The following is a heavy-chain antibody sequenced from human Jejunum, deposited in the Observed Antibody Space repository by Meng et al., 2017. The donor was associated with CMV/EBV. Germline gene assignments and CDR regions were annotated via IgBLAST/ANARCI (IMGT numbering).Heavy chain of an antibody. CDR1: GYSFTTDF. CDR3: VPYRTSSYWFGP. V-gene: IGHV1-2*02. Sequence: CKALGYSFTTDFIYWVRQAPGQGLEWMGWINSNSGATNYAQSFQGRVTMTRDTSISTVYMDLNSLTSDDTAIYYCVPYRTSSYWFGPWGQGTLVTVSS. D-gene: IGHD3-16*01. CDR2: INSNSGAT. J-gene: IGHJ5*02.